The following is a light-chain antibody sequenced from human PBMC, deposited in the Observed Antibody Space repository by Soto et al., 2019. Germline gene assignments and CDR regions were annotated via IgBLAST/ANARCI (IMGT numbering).Light chain of an antibody. J-gene: IGLJ1*01. V-gene: IGLV2-14*02. Sequence: QSALTQPASVSGSPGQSITISCTGTSSDVGSYNLVSWYQQHPGKAPKLMIYEGSKRPSGVPDRFSGSKSGTSASLAISGLQSEDEADYYCATWDDSLIGSVFGTGTKLTVL. CDR2: EGS. CDR3: ATWDDSLIGSV. CDR1: SSDVGSYNL.